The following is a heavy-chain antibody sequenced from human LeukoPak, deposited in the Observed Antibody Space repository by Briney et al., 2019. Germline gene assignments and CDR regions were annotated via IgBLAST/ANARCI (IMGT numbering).Heavy chain of an antibody. Sequence: PSETLSLTCTVSGGSISSSSYYWGWIRQPPGKGLEWSGSIYYSGSTNYNPSLKRRVTISVDTSKNQFSLKLSSVTAADTAVYYCARVVRVVATITMDYYYYYMDVWGKGTTVTVSS. CDR3: ARVVRVVATITMDYYYYYMDV. CDR2: IYYSGST. D-gene: IGHD5-12*01. J-gene: IGHJ6*03. CDR1: GGSISSSSYY. V-gene: IGHV4-39*07.